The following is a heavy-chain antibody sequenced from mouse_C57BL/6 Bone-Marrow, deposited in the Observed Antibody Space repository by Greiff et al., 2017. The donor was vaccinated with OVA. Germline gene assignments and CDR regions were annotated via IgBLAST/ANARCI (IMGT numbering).Heavy chain of an antibody. Sequence: EVQVVESGGGLVQPGGSLSLSCAASGFTFTDYYMSWVRQPPGKALEWLGFIRNKANGYTTEYSASVKGRFTISRDNSQSILYRQMNALRAEDSATYYGARYELPCYFDYWGQGTTLTVSS. CDR3: ARYELPCYFDY. V-gene: IGHV7-3*01. J-gene: IGHJ2*01. CDR2: IRNKANGYTT. D-gene: IGHD2-1*01. CDR1: GFTFTDYY.